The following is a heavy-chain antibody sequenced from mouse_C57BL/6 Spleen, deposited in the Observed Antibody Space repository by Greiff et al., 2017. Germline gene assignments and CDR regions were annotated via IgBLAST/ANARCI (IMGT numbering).Heavy chain of an antibody. CDR2: SRNKANDYTT. J-gene: IGHJ4*01. CDR1: GFTFSDFY. CDR3: ARDDYYGSTYAMDY. Sequence: EVMLVESGGGLVQSGRSLRLSCATSGFTFSDFYMEWVRQAPGKGLEWIAASRNKANDYTTEYSASVKGRFIVSRDTSQSILYLQMNALRAEDTAIYYCARDDYYGSTYAMDYWGQGTSVTVSS. V-gene: IGHV7-1*01. D-gene: IGHD1-1*01.